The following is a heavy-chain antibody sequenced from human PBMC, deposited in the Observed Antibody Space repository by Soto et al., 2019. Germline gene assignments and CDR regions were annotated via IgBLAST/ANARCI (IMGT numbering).Heavy chain of an antibody. CDR1: GGTFSRHA. V-gene: IGHV1-69*01. CDR2: IIPIFRTT. CDR3: ASSSFVRSGARGGRTYDSEY. D-gene: IGHD1-26*01. Sequence: QVQLVQSGAEVKKPGSSVKVSCKASGGTFSRHAISWVRQAPGQGLEWMGGIIPIFRTTNYAQRFQGRVRITAYESTTTAYMELSRLRSEDTALYFCASSSFVRSGARGGRTYDSEYWCQGTLVTVSS. J-gene: IGHJ4*02.